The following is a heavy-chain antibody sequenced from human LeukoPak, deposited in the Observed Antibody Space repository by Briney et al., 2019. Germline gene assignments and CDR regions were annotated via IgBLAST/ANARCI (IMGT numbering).Heavy chain of an antibody. CDR2: IIPIFGTA. CDR3: ARVKSWGAMVHYYYYGMDV. D-gene: IGHD5-18*01. V-gene: IGHV1-69*13. Sequence: SVKVSCKASGGTFSSYAISWVRQAPGQGLEWMGGIIPIFGTANYAQKFQGRVTITADESTSTAYMELSSLRSEDTAVYYCARVKSWGAMVHYYYYGMDVWGQGTTVTVSS. CDR1: GGTFSSYA. J-gene: IGHJ6*02.